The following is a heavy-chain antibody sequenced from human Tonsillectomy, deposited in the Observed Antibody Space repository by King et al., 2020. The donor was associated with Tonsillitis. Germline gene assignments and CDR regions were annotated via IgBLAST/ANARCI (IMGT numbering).Heavy chain of an antibody. Sequence: VQLVESGGGVVQPGGSLRLSCAASGFTFSSYGMHWVRQAPGKGLEWVAFIRYDGSNKYYADSVKGRFTISRDNSKNTLYLQMNSLRAEDTAVYYCAKDDRAYCGGVCYFDYWGQGTLVTVSA. CDR2: IRYDGSNK. D-gene: IGHD2-21*02. CDR1: GFTFSSYG. V-gene: IGHV3-30*02. J-gene: IGHJ4*02. CDR3: AKDDRAYCGGVCYFDY.